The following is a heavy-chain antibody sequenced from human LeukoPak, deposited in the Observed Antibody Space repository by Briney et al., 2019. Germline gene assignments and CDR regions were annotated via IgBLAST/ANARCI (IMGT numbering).Heavy chain of an antibody. CDR1: GYTFTSYG. J-gene: IGHJ4*02. CDR3: ARDRRYCSGGSCPGDLDY. D-gene: IGHD2-15*01. V-gene: IGHV1-18*01. Sequence: ASVKVSCKASGYTFTSYGISWVRQAPGQGLEWMGWIGAYNGNTNYAQKLQGRVTMTTDTSTSTAYMELRSLRSDDTAVYYCARDRRYCSGGSCPGDLDYWGQGTLVTVPS. CDR2: IGAYNGNT.